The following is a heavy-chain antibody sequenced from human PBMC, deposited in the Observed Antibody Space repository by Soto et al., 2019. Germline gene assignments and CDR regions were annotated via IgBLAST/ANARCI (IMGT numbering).Heavy chain of an antibody. V-gene: IGHV1-18*01. J-gene: IGHJ5*01. CDR2: IATYNSNK. CDR1: GDTFTNFG. D-gene: IGHD3-10*01. Sequence: GASVKVSCKTSGDTFTNFGLSWVRQAPGQGLEWMGWIATYNSNKNYAQKFQGRLTLTTDTSTSTGYMELKSLEYDDTAVYYCASVLRGVVNWFDPWRQGTTVTVSS. CDR3: ASVLRGVVNWFDP.